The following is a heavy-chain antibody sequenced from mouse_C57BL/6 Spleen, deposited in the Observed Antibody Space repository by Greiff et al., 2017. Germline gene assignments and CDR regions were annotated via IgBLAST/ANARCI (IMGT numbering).Heavy chain of an antibody. J-gene: IGHJ1*03. CDR1: GFSLTSYG. CDR2: IWRGGST. Sequence: QVQLKESGPGLVKPSQSLSITCTVSGFSLTSYGVHWVRQSPGKGLEWLGVIWRGGSTDYNAAFMSRLSITKDNSTSQVFFKMNSLQADDTAIYYCAKNRDYYGSSYGYFDGWGTGTTVTVSS. D-gene: IGHD1-1*01. V-gene: IGHV2-5*01. CDR3: AKNRDYYGSSYGYFDG.